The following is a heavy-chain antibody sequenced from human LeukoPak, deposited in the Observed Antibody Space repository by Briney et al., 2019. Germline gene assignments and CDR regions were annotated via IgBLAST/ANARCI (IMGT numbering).Heavy chain of an antibody. CDR3: ARGRETYYYGSGVQGDAFDI. D-gene: IGHD3-10*01. CDR1: GYSFTSYW. J-gene: IGHJ3*02. V-gene: IGHV5-51*01. Sequence: GESLKISCKGSGYSFTSYWIGWVRQMPGKGLEWMGIIYPGDSDTRYSPSFQGQVTISADKSISTAYLQWSSLKASDTAMYYCARGRETYYYGSGVQGDAFDIWGQGTMVTVSS. CDR2: IYPGDSDT.